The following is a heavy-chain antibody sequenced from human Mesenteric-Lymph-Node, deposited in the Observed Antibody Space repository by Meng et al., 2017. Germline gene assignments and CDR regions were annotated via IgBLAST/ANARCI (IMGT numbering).Heavy chain of an antibody. V-gene: IGHV3-21*01. CDR3: ARLGLTDFDH. D-gene: IGHD3/OR15-3a*01. CDR2: ISSTSSDI. Sequence: EVRLVEAGGSLVKPGGSLRLSCVASGISFSPYSMNWVRQAPGKALEWISSISSTSSDIYYADSVRGRFTVSRDNARNSLFLQMNSLTAEDTAIYYCARLGLTDFDHWGQGTLVTVSS. CDR1: GISFSPYS. J-gene: IGHJ4*02.